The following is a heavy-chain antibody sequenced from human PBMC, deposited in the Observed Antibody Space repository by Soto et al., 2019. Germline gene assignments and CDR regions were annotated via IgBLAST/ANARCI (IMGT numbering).Heavy chain of an antibody. D-gene: IGHD4-17*01. CDR3: ARESSSTVTTGGGGSAKDY. J-gene: IGHJ4*02. V-gene: IGHV3-30-3*01. Sequence: QVHLVESGGGVVQPGRSLRLSCAASGLTFSNYAMHWVRQAPGKGLEWVAFISYDGTNRCYPDSVKGRFTISRDDSKNXPXQQMNSLKTEDTAVYYCARESSSTVTTGGGGSAKDYWGQGTLVTVSS. CDR2: ISYDGTNR. CDR1: GLTFSNYA.